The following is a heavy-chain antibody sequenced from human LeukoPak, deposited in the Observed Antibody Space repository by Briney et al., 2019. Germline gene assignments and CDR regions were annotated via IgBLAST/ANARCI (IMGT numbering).Heavy chain of an antibody. CDR3: ARDRRGSSQGFLFS. D-gene: IGHD1-26*01. J-gene: IGHJ2*01. CDR2: IYSGGST. CDR1: GFTVSSNY. V-gene: IGHV3-53*01. Sequence: GGSLRLSCAASGFTVSSNYMSWVRQAPGKGLEWVSVIYSGGSTYYADSVKGRFTISRDNSKNTLYLQMNSLRAEDTAVYYCARDRRGSSQGFLFSGGRGTLVTVSS.